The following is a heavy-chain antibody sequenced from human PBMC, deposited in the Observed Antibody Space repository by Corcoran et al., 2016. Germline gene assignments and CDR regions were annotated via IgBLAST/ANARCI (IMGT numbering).Heavy chain of an antibody. V-gene: IGHV4-34*01. CDR1: GGSFSGYY. Sequence: QVQLPQSGAGLLKPSEALSLTCAVYGGSFSGYYWSWIRQPPGKGLEWIGEINHSGSTTYHPSLKSRVTISGDTSKNQFSRKLSSVTAADTAVYYCARGVGDDGYKFGDGVQGTLVTVS. CDR2: INHSGST. D-gene: IGHD1-26*01. CDR3: ARGVGDDGYKFGD. J-gene: IGHJ4*02.